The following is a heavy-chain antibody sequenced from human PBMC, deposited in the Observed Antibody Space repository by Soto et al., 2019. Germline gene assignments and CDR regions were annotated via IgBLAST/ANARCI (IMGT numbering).Heavy chain of an antibody. J-gene: IGHJ4*02. CDR2: ITPVFGSA. D-gene: IGHD1-26*01. CDR1: GGTFTSYT. Sequence: QVHLVQSGTEVKKPGSSVKVSCKASGGTFTSYTISWVRQAPGQGLEWMGGITPVFGSANYAQRFKSRVTITADESTSTGYMDLSRLRFDDTAVYYCERNKYRGSYILEYWGQGPLVTVSS. V-gene: IGHV1-69*01. CDR3: ERNKYRGSYILEY.